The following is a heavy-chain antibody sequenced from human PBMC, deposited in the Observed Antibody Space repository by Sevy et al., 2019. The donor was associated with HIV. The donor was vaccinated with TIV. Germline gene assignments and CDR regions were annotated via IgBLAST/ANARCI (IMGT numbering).Heavy chain of an antibody. V-gene: IGHV3-23*01. CDR1: GFTFSSSA. D-gene: IGHD2-15*01. J-gene: IGHJ6*03. Sequence: GGSLRLSCAGSGFTFSSSAMSWVRQAPGEGLEWVSVIGGNGVSTYYADCVKDRFTISRDNSKNTVYLQMNSLRAEDTAVYYCAKGIVVVSGAPSYIDVWGKGTTVTVSS. CDR3: AKGIVVVSGAPSYIDV. CDR2: IGGNGVST.